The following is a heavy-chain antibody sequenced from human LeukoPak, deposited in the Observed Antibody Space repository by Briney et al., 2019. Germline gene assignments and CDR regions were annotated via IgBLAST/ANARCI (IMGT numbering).Heavy chain of an antibody. Sequence: PGGSLRLSCAASGFTFSSYSMNWVRQAPGKGLEWVSSISSSSSYIYYADSVKGRFTISRDNAKNSLYLQMNSLRAEDTAVYYCARVGYSSGWYEGCWGQGTLVTVSS. D-gene: IGHD6-19*01. CDR3: ARVGYSSGWYEGC. J-gene: IGHJ4*02. CDR1: GFTFSSYS. CDR2: ISSSSSYI. V-gene: IGHV3-21*01.